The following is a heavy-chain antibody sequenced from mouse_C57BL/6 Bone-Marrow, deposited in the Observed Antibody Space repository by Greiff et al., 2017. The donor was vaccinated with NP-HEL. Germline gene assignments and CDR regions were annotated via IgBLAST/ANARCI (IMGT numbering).Heavy chain of an antibody. CDR3: ARLDGAWFAY. J-gene: IGHJ3*01. V-gene: IGHV1-82*01. Sequence: VQLQQSGPELVKPGASVKISCKASGYAFSSSWMNWVKQRPGKGLEWIGRIYPGDGDTNYNGPFKGKATLTADKSSSTAYMQLSSLTSEDSAVYFCARLDGAWFAYWGQGTLVTVSA. CDR2: IYPGDGDT. D-gene: IGHD4-1*01. CDR1: GYAFSSSW.